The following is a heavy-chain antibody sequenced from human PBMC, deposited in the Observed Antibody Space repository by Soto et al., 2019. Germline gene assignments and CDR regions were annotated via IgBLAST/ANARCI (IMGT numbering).Heavy chain of an antibody. D-gene: IGHD6-19*01. CDR3: VKDLSGSGWFFDY. Sequence: PGGSLRLSCAASGFSFNSYGTHWVRQAPGKGLEWVAVLSYAGSHEYYADSVKGRFTISRDNSKNTLYLQMNSLTIEDTAIYYCVKDLSGSGWFFDYWGQGTLVTSPQ. J-gene: IGHJ4*02. CDR2: LSYAGSHE. V-gene: IGHV3-30*18. CDR1: GFSFNSYG.